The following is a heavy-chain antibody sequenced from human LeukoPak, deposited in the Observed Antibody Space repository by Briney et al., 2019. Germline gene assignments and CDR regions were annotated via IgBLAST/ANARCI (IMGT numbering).Heavy chain of an antibody. CDR1: GFTFNSFA. V-gene: IGHV3-30*02. D-gene: IGHD3-16*01. J-gene: IGHJ4*02. CDR2: IQSDGSDK. CDR3: VKDLPVLHS. Sequence: PGGSLRLSCAASGFTFNSFATHWVRQAPGKGLEHLAFIQSDGSDKYYADSVKGRFTISRDNSKNTLYLQMNGLRGDDTAVYYCVKDLPVLHSWGQGTLVTVSS.